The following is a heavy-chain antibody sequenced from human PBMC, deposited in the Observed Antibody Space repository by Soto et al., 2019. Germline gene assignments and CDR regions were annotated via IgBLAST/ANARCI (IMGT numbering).Heavy chain of an antibody. CDR3: ARDLGAFPSYFLSGSHYVYYGMDI. CDR1: GYTFSNYA. Sequence: QAQVVQSGAEVKKPGASVKVSCKASGYTFSNYAMHWVRQAPGQRLKWMGWINGGNGNTKYSQKFQGTLNITRDTSASAVYMELSSLIPEDTALYYSARDLGAFPSYFLSGSHYVYYGMDIWGQGTTVTVSS. V-gene: IGHV1-3*01. J-gene: IGHJ6*02. CDR2: INGGNGNT. D-gene: IGHD3-3*01.